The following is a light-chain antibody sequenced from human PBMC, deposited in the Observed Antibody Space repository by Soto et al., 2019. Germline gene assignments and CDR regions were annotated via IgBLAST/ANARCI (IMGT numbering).Light chain of an antibody. CDR2: HAS. V-gene: IGKV3-15*01. CDR1: QSVSSN. CDR3: QQYNNWPPWT. J-gene: IGKJ1*01. Sequence: EIVITQSPATLSVSPWERATLSCRASQSVSSNLAWYQQKPGQAPRLLIYHASARATGIPARFSGSGSGTEFTLTISGLQSEDFAVYYCQQYNNWPPWTFGQGTKVDI.